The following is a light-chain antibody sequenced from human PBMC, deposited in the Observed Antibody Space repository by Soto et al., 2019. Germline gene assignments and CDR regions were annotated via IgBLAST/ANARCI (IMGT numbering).Light chain of an antibody. Sequence: DSVRTHSPYALAVSMGERATINCKSSQSLLYSSNNKNYLTWYQHKPGQPPKLLIYWASTRKSGVPDRFSGSGSGTDFTLTISSLQAEDVAVYYCQQYYSIPPTFGGGTKVDIK. V-gene: IGKV4-1*01. CDR3: QQYYSIPPT. CDR1: QSLLYSSNNKNY. CDR2: WAS. J-gene: IGKJ4*01.